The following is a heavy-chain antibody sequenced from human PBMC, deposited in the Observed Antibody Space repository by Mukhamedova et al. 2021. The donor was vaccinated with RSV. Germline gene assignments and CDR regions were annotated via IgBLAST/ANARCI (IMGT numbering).Heavy chain of an antibody. D-gene: IGHD3-10*01. Sequence: FRSSAMSWVRQAPGEGLEWISTISANTDDSHDAESVKGRFTISRDKSKDILYLHMSTLRDEDTAVYYCARSVGFFDYWGQGALVTV. V-gene: IGHV3-23*01. J-gene: IGHJ4*02. CDR2: ISANTDDS. CDR3: ARSVGFFDY. CDR1: FRSSA.